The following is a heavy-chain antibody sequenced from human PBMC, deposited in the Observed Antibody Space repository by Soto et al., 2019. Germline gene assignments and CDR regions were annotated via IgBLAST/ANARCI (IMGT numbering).Heavy chain of an antibody. CDR1: GGSFSGYY. V-gene: IGHV4-34*01. CDR2: INHSGST. J-gene: IGHJ6*02. CDR3: ARGRGNYDFWSGYGQWYYYGMDV. D-gene: IGHD3-3*01. Sequence: SETLSLTCAVYGGSFSGYYWSWIRQPPGKGLEWIGEINHSGSTNYNPSLKSRVTISVDTSKNQFSLKLSSVTAADTAVYYCARGRGNYDFWSGYGQWYYYGMDVWGQGTTVTVSS.